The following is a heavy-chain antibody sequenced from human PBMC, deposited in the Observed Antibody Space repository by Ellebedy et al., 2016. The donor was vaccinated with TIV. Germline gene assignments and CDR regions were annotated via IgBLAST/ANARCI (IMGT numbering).Heavy chain of an antibody. CDR3: ATNYDSSGYLLYYYYGMDV. CDR2: IDPSDSYT. V-gene: IGHV5-10-1*01. CDR1: GYSFTSYW. Sequence: KVSCXGSGYSFTSYWISWVRQMPGKGLEWMGRIDPSDSYTNYSPSFQGHVTISADKSISTAYLQWSSLKASDTAMYYCATNYDSSGYLLYYYYGMDVWGQGTTVTVSS. D-gene: IGHD3-22*01. J-gene: IGHJ6*02.